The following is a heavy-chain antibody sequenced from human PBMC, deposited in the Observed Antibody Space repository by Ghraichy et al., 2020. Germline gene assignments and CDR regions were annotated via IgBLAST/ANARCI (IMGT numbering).Heavy chain of an antibody. CDR1: GFSFSSYW. D-gene: IGHD2-15*01. Sequence: GGSLRLSCVGTGFSFSSYWMMWVRQAPGKGLEWVANIKYDGKDKYYVDSVKGRFTISRDNAENSLYLHMTGLRSEDTGIYYCARGWAAPGVWGRGTLVTVSS. CDR3: ARGWAAPGV. CDR2: IKYDGKDK. J-gene: IGHJ2*01. V-gene: IGHV3-7*01.